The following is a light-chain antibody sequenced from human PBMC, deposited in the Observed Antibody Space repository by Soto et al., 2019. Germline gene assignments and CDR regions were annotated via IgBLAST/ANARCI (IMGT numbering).Light chain of an antibody. V-gene: IGKV1-5*01. J-gene: IGKJ1*01. Sequence: DIQMTQSPYTLSASVGDRVTITCRASQGISTWLAWYQQKPGTAPKLLIYDASSLESGVSSRFSGSGSGTEFTLTISSLQPDDYATYYCQQYSSYSRTFGQGTKVDIK. CDR1: QGISTW. CDR3: QQYSSYSRT. CDR2: DAS.